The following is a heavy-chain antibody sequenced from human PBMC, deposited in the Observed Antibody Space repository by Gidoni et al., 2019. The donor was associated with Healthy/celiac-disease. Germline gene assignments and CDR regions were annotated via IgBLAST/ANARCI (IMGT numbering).Heavy chain of an antibody. Sequence: EVQLVESGGGLVQPGWSLNLSCAASGFTFSGSAMHWVRQASGKGLGWVGRIRSKANSYATAYAASVKGRFTISRDDSKNTAYLQMNSLKTEDTAVYYCTRERGYSYGCDYWGQGTLVTVSS. J-gene: IGHJ4*02. CDR2: IRSKANSYAT. D-gene: IGHD5-18*01. CDR3: TRERGYSYGCDY. V-gene: IGHV3-73*01. CDR1: GFTFSGSA.